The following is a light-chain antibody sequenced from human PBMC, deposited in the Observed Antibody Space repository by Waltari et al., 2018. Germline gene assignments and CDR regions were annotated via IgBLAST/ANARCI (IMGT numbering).Light chain of an antibody. CDR3: QQFNASPRT. Sequence: IQLTQSPSSLSASVGDRVTITCRASQGVNVYLAWYQQKPGKAPKLLIYAASTLQSGVSSRFSGSGSGTDFTLTINSLQPEDIATYYCQQFNASPRTFGQGTKVDIK. J-gene: IGKJ1*01. V-gene: IGKV1-9*01. CDR2: AAS. CDR1: QGVNVY.